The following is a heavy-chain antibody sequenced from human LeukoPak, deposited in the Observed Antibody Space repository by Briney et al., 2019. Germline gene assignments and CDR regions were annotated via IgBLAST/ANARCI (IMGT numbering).Heavy chain of an antibody. CDR1: GFTFSSYA. Sequence: PGGSLRLSCSASGFTFSSYAMHWVRQAPGKGLEWVGRTRNKANSYTTEYAASVKGRFTISRDDSKNSLYLQMNSLKTEDTAVYYCARVRYCSSTSCRGALDIWGQGTMVTVSS. CDR3: ARVRYCSSTSCRGALDI. V-gene: IGHV3-72*01. CDR2: TRNKANSYTT. J-gene: IGHJ3*02. D-gene: IGHD2-2*01.